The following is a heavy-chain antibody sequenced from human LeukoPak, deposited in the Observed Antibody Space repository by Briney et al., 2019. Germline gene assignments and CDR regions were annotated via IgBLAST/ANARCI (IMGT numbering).Heavy chain of an antibody. CDR3: ARVGFTTSLSNFDY. CDR1: GYNFPAYF. D-gene: IGHD6-6*01. CDR2: INPNGGDT. Sequence: ASVKVSCKAGGYNFPAYFVHWVRQAPGQGLEWMGRINPNGGDTNYAQKFQGRVTMATDTSISTDYMELSSLISDDTAVYYCARVGFTTSLSNFDYWGQGTLVTVSS. V-gene: IGHV1-2*06. J-gene: IGHJ4*02.